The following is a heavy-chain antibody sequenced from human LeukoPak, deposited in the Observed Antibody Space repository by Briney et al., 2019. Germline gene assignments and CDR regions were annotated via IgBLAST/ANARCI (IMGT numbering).Heavy chain of an antibody. CDR3: ARGGSSDILTRFDY. J-gene: IGHJ4*02. V-gene: IGHV3-13*01. D-gene: IGHD3-9*01. CDR1: GFTFSGYD. Sequence: LAGGSLRLSCAASGFTFSGYDMHWVRQATGKGLEWVSGIGTAGDTYYPGSVKGRFTISRENAKNSLYLQMNSLRGGDTAVYYCARGGSSDILTRFDYWGRGTLVTVSS. CDR2: IGTAGDT.